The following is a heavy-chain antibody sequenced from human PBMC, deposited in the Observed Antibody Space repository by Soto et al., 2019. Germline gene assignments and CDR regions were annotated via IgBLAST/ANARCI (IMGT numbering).Heavy chain of an antibody. CDR1: GYPFSNYG. CDR2: ISLYSDGT. J-gene: IGHJ5*01. Sequence: GSSVKVSCKTSGYPFSNYGITWVRQAPGQPLEWLGWISLYSDGTNYAQKFQGRVSMTTDTSTTTAYMELRSLRSDDTAVYYWARVVPGAEDCFGSWGQGTLVTVSS. D-gene: IGHD2-2*01. CDR3: ARVVPGAEDCFGS. V-gene: IGHV1-18*01.